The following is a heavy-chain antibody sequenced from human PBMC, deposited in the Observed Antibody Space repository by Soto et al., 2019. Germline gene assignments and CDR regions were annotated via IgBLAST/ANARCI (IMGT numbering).Heavy chain of an antibody. CDR2: MNPNSGNT. V-gene: IGHV1-8*01. CDR3: ARDYRGGGGYIASHDP. CDR1: GYTFTSYD. Sequence: GASVKVCCKASGYTFTSYDINWVRQATGQGLEWMRWMNPNSGNTGYAQKFQGRVSMTRNTSISTAYMELSSLRSEDTAVYYCARDYRGGGGYIASHDPWGQGTLVTVSS. D-gene: IGHD2-15*01. J-gene: IGHJ5*02.